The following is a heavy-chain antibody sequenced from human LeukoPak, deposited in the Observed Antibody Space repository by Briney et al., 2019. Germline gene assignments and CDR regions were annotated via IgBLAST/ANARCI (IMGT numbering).Heavy chain of an antibody. Sequence: GGSLRLSCAASGFTFDDYAMHWVRHAAGKGLEWVSGISWNSGSIVYADSVKGRFTISRDNGKNSLYLQMNSLRAEDTALYYCAKAPYDSSGYYTLSSPFDYWGQGTLVTVSS. CDR2: ISWNSGSI. CDR3: AKAPYDSSGYYTLSSPFDY. V-gene: IGHV3-9*01. D-gene: IGHD3-22*01. J-gene: IGHJ4*02. CDR1: GFTFDDYA.